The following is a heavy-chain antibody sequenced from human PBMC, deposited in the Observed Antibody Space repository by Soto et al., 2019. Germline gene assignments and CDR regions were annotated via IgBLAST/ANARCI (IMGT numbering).Heavy chain of an antibody. CDR1: GASISNYY. J-gene: IGHJ5*02. CDR3: AAHERVTMVRGVTRRWFDP. CDR2: VYYSGST. D-gene: IGHD3-10*01. Sequence: PSETLSLTCIVSGASISNYYWSWFRQPPEKGLEYIGYVYYSGSTSYNPSLKSRVTISVDTSKNQFSLKLSSVTAADTAVYYCAAHERVTMVRGVTRRWFDPWGQGTLVTVSS. V-gene: IGHV4-59*08.